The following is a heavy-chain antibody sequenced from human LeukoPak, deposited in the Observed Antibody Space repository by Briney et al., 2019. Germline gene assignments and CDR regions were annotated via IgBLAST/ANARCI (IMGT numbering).Heavy chain of an antibody. D-gene: IGHD2-15*01. CDR1: GFTFSSFS. J-gene: IGHJ5*02. CDR2: IRSSSSTI. Sequence: GGSLTLSCAVSGFTFSSFSKHWVWHAQPQGMGRVSYIRSSSSTIFYTASVKGRFTISRDNAKNSLYLQLNSLRAEDTAVYYCARFLVVLAAYPYHWGQGTLVTVSS. CDR3: ARFLVVLAAYPYH. V-gene: IGHV3-48*01.